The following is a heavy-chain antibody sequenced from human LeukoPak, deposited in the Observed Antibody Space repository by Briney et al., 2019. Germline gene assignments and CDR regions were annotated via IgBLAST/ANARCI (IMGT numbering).Heavy chain of an antibody. D-gene: IGHD2-15*01. Sequence: PSETLSLTCAVYGGSFSGYYWSWIRQPPGKGLEWIGEINHSGSTNYNPSLKSRVTISVDTSKNQFSLKLSSVTAADTAVYYCARTRTPSTKRLGYCSGGSCGFGVDVWGQGTTVTVSS. J-gene: IGHJ6*02. CDR1: GGSFSGYY. CDR3: ARTRTPSTKRLGYCSGGSCGFGVDV. V-gene: IGHV4-34*01. CDR2: INHSGST.